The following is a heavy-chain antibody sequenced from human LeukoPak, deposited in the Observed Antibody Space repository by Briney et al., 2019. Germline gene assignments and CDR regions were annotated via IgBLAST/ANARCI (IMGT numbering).Heavy chain of an antibody. CDR3: AASLWFGIYPEY. D-gene: IGHD3-10*01. CDR1: SGSFSGYY. V-gene: IGHV4-34*01. Sequence: PSETLSLTCAVSSGSFSGYYWTWFRQPPGKGLEWVGEFNHNWGAKYNPSLQSRVTISVDTSNNHLSLSLNSVTTADTAVYYCAASLWFGIYPEYWGQGTLVTVSS. J-gene: IGHJ4*02. CDR2: FNHNWGA.